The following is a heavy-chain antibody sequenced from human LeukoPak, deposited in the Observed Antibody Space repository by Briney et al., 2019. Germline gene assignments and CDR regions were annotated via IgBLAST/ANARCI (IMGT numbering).Heavy chain of an antibody. CDR3: ARATRITMVRADAFDI. CDR2: IYYSGST. Sequence: SETLSLTCTVSGGSISSGGYSWSWIRQHPGKGLEWIGYIYYSGSTYYNPSLKSRVTISVDTSKNQFSLKLSSVTAADTAVYYCARATRITMVRADAFDIWGQGTMVTVSS. J-gene: IGHJ3*02. V-gene: IGHV4-31*03. D-gene: IGHD3-10*01. CDR1: GGSISSGGYS.